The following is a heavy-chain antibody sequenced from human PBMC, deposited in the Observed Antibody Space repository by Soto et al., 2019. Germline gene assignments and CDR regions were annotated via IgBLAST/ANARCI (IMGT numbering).Heavy chain of an antibody. CDR1: GGSISSSNW. Sequence: SETLSLTCAVSGGSISSSNWWSWVRQPPGKGLEWIGEIYHSGSTNYNPSLKSRVTISVDKSKNQFSLKLSSVTAADTAVYYCARSTPQRYYYGMDVWGQGTTVTVSS. CDR3: ARSTPQRYYYGMDV. J-gene: IGHJ6*02. V-gene: IGHV4-4*02. D-gene: IGHD1-1*01. CDR2: IYHSGST.